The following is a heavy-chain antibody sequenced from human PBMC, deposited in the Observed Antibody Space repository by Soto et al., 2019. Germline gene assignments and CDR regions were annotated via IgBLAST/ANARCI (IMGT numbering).Heavy chain of an antibody. Sequence: LRLSCAASGFTFSSYGMHWVRQAPGKGLEWVAVISYDGSNKYYADSVKGRFTISRDNSKNTLYLQMNSLRAEDTAVYYCAKDDLWSGSYDYWGQGTLVTVSS. J-gene: IGHJ4*02. CDR1: GFTFSSYG. CDR3: AKDDLWSGSYDY. CDR2: ISYDGSNK. V-gene: IGHV3-30*18. D-gene: IGHD3-3*01.